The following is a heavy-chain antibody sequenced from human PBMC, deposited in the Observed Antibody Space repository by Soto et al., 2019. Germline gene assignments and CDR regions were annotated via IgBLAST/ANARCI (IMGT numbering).Heavy chain of an antibody. CDR1: GGTFSNYA. CDR3: AKDGGADGYFGNWLAP. Sequence: QVQLVQSGAEVKKPGSSVKVSCKASGGTFSNYAITWVRQAPGQGLEWVGRIIPIFGTTNVAQKFQGSVTITPAESPTTANMELRGLRSDDTAVYYCAKDGGADGYFGNWLAPWGQGTLVTGSS. CDR2: IIPIFGTT. D-gene: IGHD5-12*01. J-gene: IGHJ5*02. V-gene: IGHV1-69*15.